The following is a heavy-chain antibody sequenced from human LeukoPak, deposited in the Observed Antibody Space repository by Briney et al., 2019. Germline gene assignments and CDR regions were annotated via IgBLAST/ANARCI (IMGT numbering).Heavy chain of an antibody. CDR2: ISSDGSKK. CDR3: ATEYDNLDDYFDY. J-gene: IGHJ4*02. Sequence: GSLRLSCTASGFPFSGYGMHWVRQAPGKGPEWVAAISSDGSKKDYADSVKGRFSISRDKSKNTLYLQMNSLRPEDTAVYYCATEYDNLDDYFDYWGQGTLVIVSS. CDR1: GFPFSGYG. D-gene: IGHD1-1*01. V-gene: IGHV3-30*03.